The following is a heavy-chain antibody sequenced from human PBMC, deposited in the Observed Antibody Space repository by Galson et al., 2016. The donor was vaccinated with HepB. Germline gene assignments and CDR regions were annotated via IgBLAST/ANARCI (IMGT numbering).Heavy chain of an antibody. CDR1: GGSFSTYY. V-gene: IGHV4-59*01. J-gene: IGHJ5*02. CDR3: ARTYSSSWIPTWFDP. CDR2: IYYSGST. Sequence: LSLTCTVSGGSFSTYYWSWIRQPPGKGLEWIGYIYYSGSTSYSPSLKSRVTISVDTSKNQFSLKLTSVTAADTAVYYCARTYSSSWIPTWFDPWGQGTLVTVSS. D-gene: IGHD6-13*01.